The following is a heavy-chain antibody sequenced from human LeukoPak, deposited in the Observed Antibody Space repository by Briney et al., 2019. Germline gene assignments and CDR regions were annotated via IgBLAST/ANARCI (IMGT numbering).Heavy chain of an antibody. CDR3: ARDRDSSGWYFY. V-gene: IGHV1-8*01. J-gene: IGHJ4*02. D-gene: IGHD6-19*01. Sequence: ASVKVSCKASGYTFTSYDINWVRQATGQGLEWMGWMNPNSGNTGYAQKFQGRVTMTRNTSISTAYMELSSLRSEDTAVYYCARDRDSSGWYFYWGQGTLVTVSS. CDR2: MNPNSGNT. CDR1: GYTFTSYD.